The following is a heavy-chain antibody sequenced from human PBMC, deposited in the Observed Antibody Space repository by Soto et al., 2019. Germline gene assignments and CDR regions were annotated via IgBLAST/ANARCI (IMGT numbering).Heavy chain of an antibody. J-gene: IGHJ6*02. CDR2: IYYSGST. CDR3: AIGAYYYGSGSYHYYYGMDV. V-gene: IGHV4-31*03. D-gene: IGHD3-10*01. CDR1: GGSISSGGYY. Sequence: QVQLQESGPGLVKPSQTLSLTCTVSGGSISSGGYYWSWIRQQPGKGLEWIGYIYYSGSTYYNPSLKRRVTISLDTSKNQFSLKLSSVTAADMAVYYCAIGAYYYGSGSYHYYYGMDVWGQGTTVTVSS.